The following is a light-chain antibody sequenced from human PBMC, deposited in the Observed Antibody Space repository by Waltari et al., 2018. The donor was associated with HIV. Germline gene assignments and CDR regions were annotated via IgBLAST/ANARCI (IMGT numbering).Light chain of an antibody. Sequence: QSALTQPASVSGSPGQSITISCTGTSSDIGAYEYVFWYRQHPDNAPQLLIYDVFYRPSGVSHRFSGSKSGNTASLTISGLQAEDEAVYSCSSYTTTNTIIFGGGTKLTVL. CDR3: SSYTTTNTII. CDR2: DVF. V-gene: IGLV2-14*03. CDR1: SSDIGAYEY. J-gene: IGLJ2*01.